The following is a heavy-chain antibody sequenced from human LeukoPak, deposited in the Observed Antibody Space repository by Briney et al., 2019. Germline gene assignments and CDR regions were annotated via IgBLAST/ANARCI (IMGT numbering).Heavy chain of an antibody. CDR3: AKAGGYSYGNNAFDI. V-gene: IGHV3-30*02. D-gene: IGHD5-18*01. CDR2: IRYDGSNK. Sequence: GGSLRLSCAASGFTFSSYGMHWVRQAPGKGLEWVAFIRYDGSNKYYADSVKGRFTISRDNSKNTLYLQMNSLRAEDTAVYYSAKAGGYSYGNNAFDIWGQGTMVTVSS. CDR1: GFTFSSYG. J-gene: IGHJ3*02.